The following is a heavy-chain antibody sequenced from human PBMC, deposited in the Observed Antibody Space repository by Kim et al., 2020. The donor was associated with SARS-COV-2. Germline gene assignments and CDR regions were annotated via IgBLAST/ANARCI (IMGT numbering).Heavy chain of an antibody. CDR1: GYSFTSYW. D-gene: IGHD2-15*01. CDR3: ARHSTPGYCSGVSCPCDY. V-gene: IGHV5-51*01. CDR2: IYPGDSDT. J-gene: IGHJ4*02. Sequence: GESLKISCKGSGYSFTSYWIGWVRQMPGKGLEWMRIIYPGDSDTRYSPSFQGQVTITADKSISTAYLQWSSLKASDTAMYYCARHSTPGYCSGVSCPCDYWGRGTLVTVSS.